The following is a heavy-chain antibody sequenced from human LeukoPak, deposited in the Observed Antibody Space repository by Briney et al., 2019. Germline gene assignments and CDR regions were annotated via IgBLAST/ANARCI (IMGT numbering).Heavy chain of an antibody. Sequence: PSETLSLTCTVPGGSISSGSYYWSWIRQPAGKGLEWIGRIYTSGSTNYNPSLKSRVTISVDTSKNQFSLKLSSVTAADTAVYYCARGRYSSVRHLPFFDYWGQGTLVTVSS. V-gene: IGHV4-61*02. CDR3: ARGRYSSVRHLPFFDY. D-gene: IGHD6-19*01. J-gene: IGHJ4*02. CDR1: GGSISSGSYY. CDR2: IYTSGST.